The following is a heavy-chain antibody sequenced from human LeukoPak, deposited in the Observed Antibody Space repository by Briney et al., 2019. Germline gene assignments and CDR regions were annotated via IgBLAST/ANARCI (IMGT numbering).Heavy chain of an antibody. CDR3: AREPSLQSSSSFDY. V-gene: IGHV1-8*01. J-gene: IGHJ4*02. D-gene: IGHD6-6*01. CDR1: RYSFTSYD. CDR2: MNPYSGNT. Sequence: SVKLSRKPSRYSFTSYDIKRGRQATGPGLEWMGWMNPYSGNTGYAQNFQGRVTMTTDTTITPAYMELSSLSSEDTAMYYCAREPSLQSSSSFDYWGQGTLVTVSS.